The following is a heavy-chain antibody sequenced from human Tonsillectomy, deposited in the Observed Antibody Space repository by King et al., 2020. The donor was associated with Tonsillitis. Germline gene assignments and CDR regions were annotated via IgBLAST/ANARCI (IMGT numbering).Heavy chain of an antibody. CDR2: IYTSGST. Sequence: VQLQESGPGLVKPSETLSLTCTVSGDSISSYYWSWSRQPAGKGLEWIGRIYTSGSTNYNPSLKSRVTISVDTPKKQFSLQLSSVTAADAAVYYCGVNRESTGYYCDYWGQGPPDTVSS. D-gene: IGHD3-22*01. J-gene: IGHJ4*02. V-gene: IGHV4-4*07. CDR3: GVNRESTGYYCDY. CDR1: GDSISSYY.